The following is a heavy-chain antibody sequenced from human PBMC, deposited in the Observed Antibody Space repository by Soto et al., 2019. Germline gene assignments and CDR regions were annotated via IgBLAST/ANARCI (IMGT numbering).Heavy chain of an antibody. D-gene: IGHD2-15*01. CDR3: ARDRIGRFYAIDD. V-gene: IGHV3-9*01. CDR1: GFNFDDSA. CDR2: INWSGEMI. Sequence: EVQLVESGGVMVHPGGSLRLSCVASGFNFDDSAIHWVRQVAGKGLEWVSAINWSGEMIAYSDSVKGGSTTASDNAKNYVSLQINSLRPEAAALYYCARDRIGRFYAIDDWGQGTTVTVSS. J-gene: IGHJ6*02.